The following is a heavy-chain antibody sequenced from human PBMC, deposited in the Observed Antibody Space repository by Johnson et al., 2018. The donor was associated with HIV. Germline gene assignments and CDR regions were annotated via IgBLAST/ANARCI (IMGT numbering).Heavy chain of an antibody. J-gene: IGHJ3*02. CDR2: IYSGGTT. CDR1: GFTVSSNY. CDR3: AREHSRDEAFDI. D-gene: IGHD5-24*01. V-gene: IGHV3-53*01. Sequence: VQLVESGGGFIQPGGSLRLSCAVSGFTVSSNYMSWVRQAPGKGLEWVSVIYSGGTTNYADSVKGRFTISRDISKNTLYLQMNSLRAEDTAVYYCAREHSRDEAFDIWGQGTMVTVSS.